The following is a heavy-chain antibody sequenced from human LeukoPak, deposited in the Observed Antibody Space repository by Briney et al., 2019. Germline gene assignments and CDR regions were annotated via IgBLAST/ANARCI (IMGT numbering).Heavy chain of an antibody. J-gene: IGHJ6*03. CDR3: ARETSQKGAHYMDV. V-gene: IGHV4-4*07. CDR1: GGYISSYY. Sequence: SETLSLTCSVSGGYISSYYWSWIRQPAGKGLESIGHISTSGSTNYNPSLKSRVTMSVDTSKNQFSLKLRSVTAADTAVYYCARETSQKGAHYMDVWGKGTTVTISS. D-gene: IGHD3-16*01. CDR2: ISTSGST.